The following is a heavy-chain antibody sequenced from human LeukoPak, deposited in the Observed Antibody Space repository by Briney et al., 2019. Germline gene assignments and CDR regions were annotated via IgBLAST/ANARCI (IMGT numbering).Heavy chain of an antibody. V-gene: IGHV1-2*02. J-gene: IGHJ6*02. CDR1: GGTFSSYA. CDR3: ARVYYYGMDV. Sequence: ASVKVSCKASGGTFSSYAISWVRQAPGQGLEWMGWINPNSGGTNYAQKFQGRVTMTRDTSISTAYMELSRLRSDDTAVYYCARVYYYGMDVWGQGTTVTVSS. CDR2: INPNSGGT.